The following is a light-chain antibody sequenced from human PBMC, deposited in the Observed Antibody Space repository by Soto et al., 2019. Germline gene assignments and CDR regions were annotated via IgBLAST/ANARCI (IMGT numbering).Light chain of an antibody. CDR2: EVS. Sequence: QSALTQPDSVSGSPGQSITISCTGTSSDVGGYNYVSWYQQHPGKAPELMIYEVSNRPSGVSNRVSGSKSGNTASLTISGLQADDEDDYYCSSYTSSSIDYVFGTGTKVTVL. CDR3: SSYTSSSIDYV. CDR1: SSDVGGYNY. J-gene: IGLJ1*01. V-gene: IGLV2-14*01.